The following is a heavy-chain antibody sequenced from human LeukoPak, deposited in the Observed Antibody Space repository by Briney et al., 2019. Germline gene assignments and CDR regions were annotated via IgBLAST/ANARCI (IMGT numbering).Heavy chain of an antibody. CDR2: INPSGGST. CDR3: ARAGSGSYTWFDP. Sequence: GASVTVSCKTSGYRFTGYYMHWVRQAPGQGLEWMGIINPSGGSTSYAQKFQGRVTMTRDTSTSTVYMELSSLRSEDTAVCYCARAGSGSYTWFDPWGQGTLVTVSS. D-gene: IGHD3-10*01. J-gene: IGHJ5*02. V-gene: IGHV1-46*01. CDR1: GYRFTGYY.